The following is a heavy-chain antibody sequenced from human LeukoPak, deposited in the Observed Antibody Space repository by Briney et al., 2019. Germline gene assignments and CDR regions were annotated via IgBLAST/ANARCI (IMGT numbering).Heavy chain of an antibody. J-gene: IGHJ5*02. CDR3: ARAQTVSRFLEWSTDNPYNWFDP. V-gene: IGHV4-34*01. D-gene: IGHD3-3*01. CDR2: INHSGST. CDR1: GGSFSGYY. Sequence: SETLSLTCAVYGGSFSGYYWSWIRQPPGKGLEWIGEINHSGSTNYNPSPKSRVTISVDTSKNQFSLKLSSVTAADTAVYYCARAQTVSRFLEWSTDNPYNWFDPWGQGTLVTVSS.